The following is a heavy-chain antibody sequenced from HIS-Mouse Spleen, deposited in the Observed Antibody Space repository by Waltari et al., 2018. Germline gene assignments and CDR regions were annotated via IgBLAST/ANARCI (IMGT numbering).Heavy chain of an antibody. CDR2: ISSRSSYI. CDR3: ASLYYDILTGYYRDY. V-gene: IGHV3-21*01. D-gene: IGHD3-9*01. CDR1: GFTFSSYS. J-gene: IGHJ4*02. Sequence: EVQLVESGGGLVKPGGSLRRSCAASGFTFSSYSMNWVRQAPGKGLGWVSAISSRSSYINYADSVKGRFTISRDNAKNSLYLQMNSLRAEDTAVYYCASLYYDILTGYYRDYWGQGTLVTVSS.